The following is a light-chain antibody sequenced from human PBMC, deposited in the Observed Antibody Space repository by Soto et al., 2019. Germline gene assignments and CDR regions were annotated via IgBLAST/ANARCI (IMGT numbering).Light chain of an antibody. CDR3: QQRST. V-gene: IGKV3-15*01. CDR2: GAS. J-gene: IGKJ4*01. Sequence: EVVMTQSPATLSVSPGERATLSCRASETVATNLAWYQQKPGQAPRLLISGASTRAAGISDRFRGSGSGTEFTLTISSLRSEDSAIYYCQQRSTFGGGTKVDI. CDR1: ETVATN.